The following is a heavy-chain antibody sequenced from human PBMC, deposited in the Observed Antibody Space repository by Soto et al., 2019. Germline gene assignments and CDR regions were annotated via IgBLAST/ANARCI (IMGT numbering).Heavy chain of an antibody. CDR1: GFTFGSYG. J-gene: IGHJ6*02. D-gene: IGHD3-22*01. CDR3: AKAIENYSTGYYKPFYYFGVDV. Sequence: AGGSLRLSCVASGFTFGSYGMHWVRQAPGKGLEWVAGISYDGSKKYYGESVKGRFTISSDNSKNTLYLQMNSLRVEDTAVYYCAKAIENYSTGYYKPFYYFGVDVWGQGTTVTVSS. CDR2: ISYDGSKK. V-gene: IGHV3-30*18.